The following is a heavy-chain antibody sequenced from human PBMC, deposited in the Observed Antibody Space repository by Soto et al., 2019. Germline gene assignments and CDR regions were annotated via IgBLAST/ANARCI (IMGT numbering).Heavy chain of an antibody. J-gene: IGHJ5*02. CDR1: GGTFSSYA. D-gene: IGHD5-18*01. V-gene: IGHV1-69*13. CDR3: ASGGYSYGTRWFDP. CDR2: IIPIFGTA. Sequence: SVKVSCKASGGTFSSYAISWVRQAPGQGLEWMGGIIPIFGTANYAQKFQGRVTITADESTSTAYMELSSLRSEDTAVYYCASGGYSYGTRWFDPWGQGTLVTVSS.